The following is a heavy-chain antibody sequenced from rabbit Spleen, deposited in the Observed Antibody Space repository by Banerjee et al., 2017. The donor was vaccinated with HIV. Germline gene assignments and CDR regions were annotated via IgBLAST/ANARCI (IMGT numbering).Heavy chain of an antibody. J-gene: IGHJ4*01. CDR2: IYTGNGKN. CDR1: GIDFSRGYD. D-gene: IGHD1-1*01. CDR3: TRDDGSGHYIDGYFNL. V-gene: IGHV1S45*01. Sequence: QEQLEESGGGLVKPEGSLTLTCKASGIDFSRGYDMCWVRQAPGKGLEWIGFIYTGNGKNYYASWAKGRFTISKTSSTTVTLQVTSLTAADTATYFCTRDDGSGHYIDGYFNLWGQGTLVTVS.